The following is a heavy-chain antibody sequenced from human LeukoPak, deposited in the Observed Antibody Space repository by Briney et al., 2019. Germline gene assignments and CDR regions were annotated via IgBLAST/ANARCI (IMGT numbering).Heavy chain of an antibody. V-gene: IGHV3-23*01. J-gene: IGHJ4*02. Sequence: GGSLRLSCAASGFTFSSYAMSWVRQAPGKGLEWVSAISGSGGSTYYADSVKSRFTISRDNSKNTLYLQMNSLRAEDTAVYYCAKIPDYDFWSGYVDYWGQGTLVTVSS. D-gene: IGHD3-3*01. CDR3: AKIPDYDFWSGYVDY. CDR1: GFTFSSYA. CDR2: ISGSGGST.